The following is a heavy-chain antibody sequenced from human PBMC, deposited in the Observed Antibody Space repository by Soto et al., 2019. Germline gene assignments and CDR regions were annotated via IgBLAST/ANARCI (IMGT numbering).Heavy chain of an antibody. CDR3: ARGMVVAAYSFDY. CDR2: IYYSGST. CDR1: GGSISSGDYY. D-gene: IGHD2-15*01. J-gene: IGHJ4*02. V-gene: IGHV4-30-4*01. Sequence: PSETLSLTCTVSGGSISSGDYYWNWIRQPPGKGLEWIGYIYYSGSTYYNPSLKSRVTISVDTSKNQFSLKLSSVTAADTAVYYCARGMVVAAYSFDYWGQGTLVTVSS.